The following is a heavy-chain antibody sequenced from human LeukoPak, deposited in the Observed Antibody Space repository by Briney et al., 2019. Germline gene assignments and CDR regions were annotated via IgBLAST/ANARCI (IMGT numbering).Heavy chain of an antibody. CDR2: IYYSGST. CDR1: GGSISSYY. J-gene: IGHJ4*02. D-gene: IGHD3-10*01. V-gene: IGHV4-59*01. CDR3: ARSGVKGPYYFDY. Sequence: KTSETLSLTCTVSGGSISSYYWSWIRQPPGKGLEWIGYIYYSGSTNYNPSLKSRVTISVDTSKNQFSLKLSSVTAADTAVYYCARSGVKGPYYFDYWGQGTLVTVSS.